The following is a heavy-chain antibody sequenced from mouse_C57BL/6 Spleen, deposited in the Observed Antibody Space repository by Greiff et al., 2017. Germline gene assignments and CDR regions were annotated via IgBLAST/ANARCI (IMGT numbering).Heavy chain of an antibody. CDR2: IYPGDGDT. Sequence: QVQLQQSGPELVKPGASVKISCKASGYAFSSSWMNWVKQRPGKGLEWIGRIYPGDGDTNYNGKFKGKATLTADKSSSTAYMQLSSLTSEDSAVYFCARGGDYYGSSLYYFDYWGQGTTLTVSS. V-gene: IGHV1-82*01. CDR1: GYAFSSSW. J-gene: IGHJ2*01. D-gene: IGHD1-1*01. CDR3: ARGGDYYGSSLYYFDY.